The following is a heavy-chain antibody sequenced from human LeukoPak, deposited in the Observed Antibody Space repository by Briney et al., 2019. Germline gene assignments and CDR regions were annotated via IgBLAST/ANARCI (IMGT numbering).Heavy chain of an antibody. J-gene: IGHJ4*02. D-gene: IGHD6-6*01. Sequence: SETLSLTSTVSGGSISSYYWSWIRQPAGKGLEWIGRIYTSGSTNYNPSLKSRVTMSVDTSKNQFSLKLSSVTAADTAVYYCARGNWHSSSSGYYFDYWGQGTLVTVSS. V-gene: IGHV4-4*07. CDR2: IYTSGST. CDR1: GGSISSYY. CDR3: ARGNWHSSSSGYYFDY.